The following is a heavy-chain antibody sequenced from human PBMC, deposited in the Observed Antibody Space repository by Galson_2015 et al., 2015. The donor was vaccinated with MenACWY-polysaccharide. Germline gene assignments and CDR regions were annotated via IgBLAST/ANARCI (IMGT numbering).Heavy chain of an antibody. V-gene: IGHV3-48*02. Sequence: SLRLSCAASGFTFTSYSMNWVRQAPGKGLEWVAYISTTGSNICYADSVKGRFTISRDNARKSLYLQMSSLGDEDTAVYYCARDVETRGGRTDYWGQGTLVTVSS. D-gene: IGHD1-1*01. J-gene: IGHJ4*02. CDR2: ISTTGSNI. CDR3: ARDVETRGGRTDY. CDR1: GFTFTSYS.